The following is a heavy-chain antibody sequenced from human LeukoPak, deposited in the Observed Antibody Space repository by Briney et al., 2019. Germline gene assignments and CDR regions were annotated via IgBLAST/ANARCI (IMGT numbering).Heavy chain of an antibody. CDR2: ISGSGGST. J-gene: IGHJ3*02. V-gene: IGHV3-23*01. CDR3: AKDPLAVADSDAFDI. D-gene: IGHD6-19*01. Sequence: GGSLRLSCAASGFTFSSYAMSGVRQAPGKGREGVSAISGSGGSTYYADSVKGRFTISRDNSKNKVYLQMNSLRAEDTAVYYCAKDPLAVADSDAFDIWGQGKMVTGSS. CDR1: GFTFSSYA.